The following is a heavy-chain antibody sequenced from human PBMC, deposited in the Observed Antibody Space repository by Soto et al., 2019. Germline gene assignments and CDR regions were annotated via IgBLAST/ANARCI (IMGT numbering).Heavy chain of an antibody. CDR1: GGSISYSY. CDR2: GHSNGIS. CDR3: ATSYGNAWYTY. V-gene: IGHV4-59*13. J-gene: IGHJ4*02. D-gene: IGHD6-13*01. Sequence: SETLSLTCNVSGGSISYSYWSWIRQTPGKGLEWIGYGHSNGISKYNPSLESRVLISVDTSKSLFSLKVSSVTVADTAVYYCATSYGNAWYTYWGQGTQVTVSS.